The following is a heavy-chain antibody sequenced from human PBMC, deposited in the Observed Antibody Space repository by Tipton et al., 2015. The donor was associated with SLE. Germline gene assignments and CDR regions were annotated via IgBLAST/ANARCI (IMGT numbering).Heavy chain of an antibody. CDR1: GFTFSNYD. D-gene: IGHD5-24*01. J-gene: IGHJ6*02. CDR3: ARVLGSSYKMDV. V-gene: IGHV3-30*04. CDR2: ISYDGGNK. Sequence: QVQLVQSGGGVVQPGRSLRLSCAASGFTFSNYDMHWVRQAPGKGLEWEAVISYDGGNKYYADSVKGRFTISRDNSKNTLFLQMNSLRTEAAAVFYCARVLGSSYKMDVRGQGTPVAVS.